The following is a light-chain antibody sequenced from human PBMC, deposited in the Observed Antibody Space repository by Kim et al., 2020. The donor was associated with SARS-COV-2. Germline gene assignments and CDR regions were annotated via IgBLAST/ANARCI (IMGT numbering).Light chain of an antibody. J-gene: IGLJ3*02. CDR2: EDN. Sequence: GKKVTSSGTRSSGSIASNYVQWYHQRPGSSPTTMIYEDNQRPSGVPDRFSGSIDSSSNSASLTISGLKTEDEADYYCQSYDSSNQVFGGGTKLTVL. V-gene: IGLV6-57*01. CDR1: SGSIASNY. CDR3: QSYDSSNQV.